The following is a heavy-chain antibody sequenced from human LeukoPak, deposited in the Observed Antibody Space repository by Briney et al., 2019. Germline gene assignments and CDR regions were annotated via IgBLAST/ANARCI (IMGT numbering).Heavy chain of an antibody. CDR1: GGSISSYY. D-gene: IGHD6-19*01. CDR2: IYYSGST. V-gene: IGHV4-59*01. Sequence: PSETLSLTCTVSGGSISSYYWSWIRQPPGKGLEWIGYIYYSGSTNYNPSLKSRVTISVDTSKNQFSLKLSSVTAADTAVYYCARGSSSGWYGGCFDYWGQGTLVTVSS. CDR3: ARGSSSGWYGGCFDY. J-gene: IGHJ4*02.